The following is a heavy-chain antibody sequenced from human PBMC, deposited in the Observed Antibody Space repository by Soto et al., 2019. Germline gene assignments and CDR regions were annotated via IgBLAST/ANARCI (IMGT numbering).Heavy chain of an antibody. J-gene: IGHJ4*02. CDR1: GYTFTDSY. CDR2: INPVGGST. V-gene: IGHV1-46*01. CDR3: ARDEGAAMGFQY. Sequence: QVPLVQSGAEVKEPGASVRLSCKASGYTFTDSYIHWVRQAPGQGLEWMGVINPVGGSTTYIQKFQGRVTLTRDMSTTTVHMVLSALRSDDTATYYCARDEGAAMGFQYWGQGTPVNVFS. D-gene: IGHD5-18*01.